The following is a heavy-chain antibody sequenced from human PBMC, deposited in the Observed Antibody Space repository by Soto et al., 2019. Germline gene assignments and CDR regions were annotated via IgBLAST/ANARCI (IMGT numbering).Heavy chain of an antibody. D-gene: IGHD2-2*01. CDR2: ISGSGGST. V-gene: IGHV3-23*01. J-gene: IGHJ5*02. CDR1: GFTFSSYA. CDR3: VKAGSSKSATRAPGFDR. Sequence: VGSLRLSCAASGFTFSSYASSWVRQAPGKGLEWVSAISGSGGSTYYADSVKGGFTISRDNSKNTLYLQMNSLRAEDTAVYYCVKAGSSKSATRAPGFDRCGQGNL.